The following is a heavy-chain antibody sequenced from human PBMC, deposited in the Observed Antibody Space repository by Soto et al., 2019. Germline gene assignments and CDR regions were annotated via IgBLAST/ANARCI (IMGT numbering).Heavy chain of an antibody. D-gene: IGHD2-2*01. J-gene: IGHJ4*02. CDR3: AKYRYCSSTNCYAGFDY. CDR1: GFPFSSYA. Sequence: GGSLRLSCAASGFPFSSYAMTWVRQAPGEGLEWVSVISGSGGSTYYADSVKGRFTISRDSSKNTLYLQMNSLRAEDTAVYYCAKYRYCSSTNCYAGFDYWGQGTLVTVSS. V-gene: IGHV3-23*01. CDR2: ISGSGGST.